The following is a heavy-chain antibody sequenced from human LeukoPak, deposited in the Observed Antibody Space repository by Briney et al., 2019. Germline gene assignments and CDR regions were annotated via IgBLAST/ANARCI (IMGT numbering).Heavy chain of an antibody. D-gene: IGHD3-3*01. J-gene: IGHJ6*03. Sequence: GGSLRLSCAVSGFPLSAHWMHWVRQAPGKGLVWVSRMSHDGTGTSYADSVKGRFTISRDDAKNTLYLQMNSLRAEDTAVYYCARDRRFLEWSFYYYYMDVWGKGTTVTVSS. V-gene: IGHV3-74*01. CDR3: ARDRRFLEWSFYYYYMDV. CDR2: MSHDGTGT. CDR1: GFPLSAHW.